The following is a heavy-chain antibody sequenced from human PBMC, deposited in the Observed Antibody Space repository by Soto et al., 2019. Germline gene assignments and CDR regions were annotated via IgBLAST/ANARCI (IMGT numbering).Heavy chain of an antibody. D-gene: IGHD3-22*01. Sequence: KPSETLSLTCAVYGGSFSGYYWSWIRQSPGKGLEWIGEINHSGSTNYNPSLKSRVTISVDTSKNQFSLKLSSVTAADTAVYYCARGPITTNPRFDPWGQGTLVTVSS. CDR3: ARGPITTNPRFDP. J-gene: IGHJ5*02. CDR1: GGSFSGYY. CDR2: INHSGST. V-gene: IGHV4-34*01.